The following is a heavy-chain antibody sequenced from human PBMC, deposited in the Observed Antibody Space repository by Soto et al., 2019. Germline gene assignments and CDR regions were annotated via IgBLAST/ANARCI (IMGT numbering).Heavy chain of an antibody. CDR1: GFTFSSYS. CDR2: ISSSSSYI. V-gene: IGHV3-21*01. CDR3: ARDQPGYSYGYGLDY. D-gene: IGHD5-18*01. Sequence: EVQLVESGGGLVKPGGSLRLSCAASGFTFSSYSMNWVRQAPGKGLEWVSSISSSSSYIYYADSVKGRFTISRDNDQNSRYLQMNSLRAEDTAVYYCARDQPGYSYGYGLDYWGQGTLVTVSS. J-gene: IGHJ4*02.